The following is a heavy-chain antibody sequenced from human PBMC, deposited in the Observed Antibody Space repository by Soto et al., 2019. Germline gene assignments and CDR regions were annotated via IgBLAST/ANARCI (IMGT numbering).Heavy chain of an antibody. D-gene: IGHD2-21*02. J-gene: IGHJ6*02. CDR1: GDTFSSYT. CDR2: VIPVLGVT. V-gene: IGHV1-69*02. CDR3: ARRRYCGADCYSQYYYGMDI. Sequence: QVQLVQSGAELKKPGSSVKVSCRSGGDTFSSYTVSWVRQAPGQGLEWMGRVIPVLGVTNYARKFQGRVSITAEKSTSTAYLELRSLTSGDSGVYYCARRRYCGADCYSQYYYGMDIWAKGPRSPSP.